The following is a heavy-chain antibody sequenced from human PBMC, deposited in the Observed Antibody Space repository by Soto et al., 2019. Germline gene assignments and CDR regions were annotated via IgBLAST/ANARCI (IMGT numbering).Heavy chain of an antibody. CDR3: ARERQLVLAYYYYGMDV. CDR1: GFTFSSYA. J-gene: IGHJ6*02. Sequence: QLGGSLRLSCAASGFTFSSYAMHWVRQAPGKGLEWVAAISYDGSNKYYADSVKGRFTISRDNSKNTLYLQMNSLRAEDTAVYYCARERQLVLAYYYYGMDVWGQGTTVTVSS. D-gene: IGHD6-6*01. V-gene: IGHV3-30-3*01. CDR2: ISYDGSNK.